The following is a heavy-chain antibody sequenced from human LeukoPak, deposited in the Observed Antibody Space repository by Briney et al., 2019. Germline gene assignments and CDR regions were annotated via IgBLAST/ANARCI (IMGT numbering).Heavy chain of an antibody. CDR3: WDTNWNGDWDY. Sequence: GGSLRLSCAASGFTFSNAWMHWVRQAPGKGLEWVGRIKSKAHGGTTDYAAPVKGRFTISRDDSKNTLYLQMNSLKTEDTAVYYCWDTNWNGDWDYWGQGALVTVSS. J-gene: IGHJ4*02. V-gene: IGHV3-15*01. CDR2: IKSKAHGGTT. D-gene: IGHD1-1*01. CDR1: GFTFSNAW.